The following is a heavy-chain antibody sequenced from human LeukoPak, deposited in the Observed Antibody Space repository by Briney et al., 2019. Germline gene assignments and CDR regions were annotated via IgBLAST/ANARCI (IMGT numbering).Heavy chain of an antibody. Sequence: SETLSLTCAVYGGSFSGYYWSWIRQPPGKGLEWIGEINHSGSTNYNPSLKSRVTISVDTSKNQFSLKLSSVTAADTAVYYCARRGPKEVRGVRTNYYYYYMDVWGKGTTVTISS. J-gene: IGHJ6*03. D-gene: IGHD3-10*01. CDR3: ARRGPKEVRGVRTNYYYYYMDV. CDR1: GGSFSGYY. CDR2: INHSGST. V-gene: IGHV4-34*01.